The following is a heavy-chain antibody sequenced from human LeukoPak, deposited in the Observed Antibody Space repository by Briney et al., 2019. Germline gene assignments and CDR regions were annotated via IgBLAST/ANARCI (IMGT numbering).Heavy chain of an antibody. V-gene: IGHV4-39*01. CDR3: ASEAPYHTD. CDR2: IYFSGGT. CDR1: GDSISSSNCY. J-gene: IGHJ4*02. Sequence: PSETLSLTCTVSGDSISSSNCYWGWIRQPPGKGLEWIGSIYFSGGTYYNASLKSRVTISVDTSKNQFSLKLTSVTAADTAVYYCASEAPYHTDWGRGTLVTVSS. D-gene: IGHD3-3*01.